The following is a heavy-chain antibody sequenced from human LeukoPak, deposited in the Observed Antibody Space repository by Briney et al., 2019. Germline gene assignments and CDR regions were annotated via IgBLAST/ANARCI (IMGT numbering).Heavy chain of an antibody. CDR2: NSGST. V-gene: IGHV4-59*08. CDR1: VDSLSDYF. D-gene: IGHD4-11*01. Sequence: PSETLSLTCTVSVDSLSDYFWSWIRQPPGKGLEWIGYNSGSTNYNPSLKSRVTILLDRSKNQFSLKLNSVTAADTAVYYCARLYSSSLGRVFDYWGQGTLVTVSS. CDR3: ARLYSSSLGRVFDY. J-gene: IGHJ4*02.